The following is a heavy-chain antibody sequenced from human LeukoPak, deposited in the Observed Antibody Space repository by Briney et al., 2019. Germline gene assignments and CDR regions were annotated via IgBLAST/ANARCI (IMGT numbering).Heavy chain of an antibody. CDR2: INSDGSST. CDR1: GFTFSSYW. Sequence: GGSLRLSCAASGFTFSSYWMHWVRQAPGKGLVWVSRINSDGSSTSYADSVKGRFTVSRDNAKNTLYLQMNSLRAEDTAVYYCARGVVVVLAIPWRVVTTADWFDPWGQGTLVTVSS. V-gene: IGHV3-74*01. CDR3: ARGVVVVLAIPWRVVTTADWFDP. D-gene: IGHD2-2*01. J-gene: IGHJ5*02.